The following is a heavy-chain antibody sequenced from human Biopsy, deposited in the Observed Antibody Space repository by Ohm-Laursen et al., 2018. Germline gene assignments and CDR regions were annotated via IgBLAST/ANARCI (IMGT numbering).Heavy chain of an antibody. Sequence: GTLSLTCSVSGGSISNRNHYWGWLRQPPGKGLEWIGHVYYSGSTFYNSSLESRVTVSVDTSKNQFHLRLTSMSASDTAVYYCARHSLDDFWSGAHYYFGYWGLGTLVTVSS. V-gene: IGHV4-39*01. CDR3: ARHSLDDFWSGAHYYFGY. CDR1: GGSISNRNHY. J-gene: IGHJ4*02. D-gene: IGHD3-3*01. CDR2: VYYSGST.